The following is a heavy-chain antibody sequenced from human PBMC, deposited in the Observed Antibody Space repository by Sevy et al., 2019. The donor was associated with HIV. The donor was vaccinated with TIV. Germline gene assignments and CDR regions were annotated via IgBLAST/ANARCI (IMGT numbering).Heavy chain of an antibody. V-gene: IGHV3-64*01. CDR3: AGEGGFPEKRYYDL. CDR2: IDANGGTR. J-gene: IGHJ2*01. CDR1: GFDFRTYS. D-gene: IGHD3-10*01. Sequence: GGSLRLSCAASGFDFRTYSMHWVRQAPGRRPEFVSVIDANGGTRFYANSVQGRFTISRDNSRNTLYLQMGSLRVEDMGVYYCAGEGGFPEKRYYDLWGRDTLVTVSS.